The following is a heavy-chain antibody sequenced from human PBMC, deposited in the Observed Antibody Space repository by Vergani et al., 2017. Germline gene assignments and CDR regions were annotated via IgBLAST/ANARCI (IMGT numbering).Heavy chain of an antibody. Sequence: QVQLQQWGAGLLKPSETLSLTCAVYGGSFSGYYWSWIRQPPGKGLEWIGKINHSGSTNYHPSLKSRGTISVDTSKTQFSLQLSSVTAADTAVYYCARGRGPKNVVLPAVVIPRPYYYMDVWGKXP. CDR3: ARGRGPKNVVLPAVVIPRPYYYMDV. CDR2: INHSGST. CDR1: GGSFSGYY. D-gene: IGHD2-2*01. V-gene: IGHV4-34*01. J-gene: IGHJ6*03.